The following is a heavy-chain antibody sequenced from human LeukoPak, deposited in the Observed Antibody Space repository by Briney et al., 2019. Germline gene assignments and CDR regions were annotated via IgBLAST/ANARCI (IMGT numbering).Heavy chain of an antibody. Sequence: GASVKVSCKASGYTFDENHIHWVRQAPGQGPEWMGWINPKSGATDSAQPFQGRRTTTRDTSIGTASMDLSGLRLDDAGIYYCARAGDESTGHYDSLHFWGQGTMVTVSS. D-gene: IGHD2-8*02. CDR2: INPKSGAT. V-gene: IGHV1-2*02. CDR3: ARAGDESTGHYDSLHF. CDR1: GYTFDENH. J-gene: IGHJ3*01.